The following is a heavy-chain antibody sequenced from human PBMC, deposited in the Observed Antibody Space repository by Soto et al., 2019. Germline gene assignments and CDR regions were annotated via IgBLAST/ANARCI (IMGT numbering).Heavy chain of an antibody. J-gene: IGHJ4*02. Sequence: QLQLQESGSGLVKPSQTLSLTCAVSGGSISSGGYSWSWIRQPPGKGLELIGYIYHSGSTYYNPSLKSRVTRSVDRSKNQFSLKLSSVTAADTAVYYCARSSGWYGEFDYWGQGTLVTVSS. CDR2: IYHSGST. CDR3: ARSSGWYGEFDY. CDR1: GGSISSGGYS. D-gene: IGHD6-19*01. V-gene: IGHV4-30-2*01.